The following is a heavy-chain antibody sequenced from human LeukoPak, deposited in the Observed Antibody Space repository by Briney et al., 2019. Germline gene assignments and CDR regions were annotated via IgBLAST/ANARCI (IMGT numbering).Heavy chain of an antibody. CDR2: ISAYNGNT. V-gene: IGHV1-18*01. D-gene: IGHD1-14*01. Sequence: ASVKVPCKASGYTFTSYGISWVRQAPGQGLEWMGWISAYNGNTNYAQKLQGRVTMTTDTSTSTAYMELRSLRSDDTAVYYCARDRSSLNLPGAFDIWGQGTMVTVSS. CDR3: ARDRSSLNLPGAFDI. CDR1: GYTFTSYG. J-gene: IGHJ3*02.